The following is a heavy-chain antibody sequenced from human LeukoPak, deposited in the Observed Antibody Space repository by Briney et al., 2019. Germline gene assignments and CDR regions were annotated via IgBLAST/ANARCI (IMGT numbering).Heavy chain of an antibody. V-gene: IGHV3-66*01. J-gene: IGHJ5*02. CDR1: GFSVSGNY. CDR3: ARDAGNSGYGCDL. CDR2: IYSGGST. D-gene: IGHD5-12*01. Sequence: GGSLRLSCAASGFSVSGNYMSWVRQAPGKGLEWVSVIYSGGSTYYADSVKGRFTISRDNARNSLYLQMNNLRGEDTAIYYCARDAGNSGYGCDLWGQGTLVTVSS.